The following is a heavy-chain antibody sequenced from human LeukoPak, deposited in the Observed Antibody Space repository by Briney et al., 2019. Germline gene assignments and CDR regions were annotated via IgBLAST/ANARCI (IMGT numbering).Heavy chain of an antibody. CDR1: GYAFTSYD. V-gene: IGHV1-8*03. Sequence: GASVKVSCKASGYAFTSYDINWVRQATGQGLEWMGWMNPNSGNTGYAQKFQGRVTITRNTSISTAYMELSSLRSEDTAVYYCARCIAEAGIYYYMDVWGKGTTVTVSS. CDR2: MNPNSGNT. J-gene: IGHJ6*03. D-gene: IGHD6-13*01. CDR3: ARCIAEAGIYYYMDV.